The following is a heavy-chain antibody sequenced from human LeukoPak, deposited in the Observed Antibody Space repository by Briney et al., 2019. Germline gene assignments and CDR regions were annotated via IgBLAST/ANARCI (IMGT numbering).Heavy chain of an antibody. V-gene: IGHV3-30*04. CDR3: ARAGLSSYVFDY. D-gene: IGHD5-18*01. CDR1: GFTFSSYA. CDR2: ISYDGSNK. J-gene: IGHJ4*02. Sequence: PGGSLRLSCAASGFTFSSYAMHWVRQAPGKGLEWVAVISYDGSNKYYADSVKGRFTISRDNSKNTLYLQMNSLRAEDTAVYYCARAGLSSYVFDYWGQGTLVTVSS.